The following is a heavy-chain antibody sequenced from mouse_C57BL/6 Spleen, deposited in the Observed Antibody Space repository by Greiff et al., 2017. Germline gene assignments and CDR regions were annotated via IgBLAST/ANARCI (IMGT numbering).Heavy chain of an antibody. CDR3: ARSLYDYDGNYYAMDY. J-gene: IGHJ4*01. V-gene: IGHV1-64*01. D-gene: IGHD2-4*01. CDR2: IHPNSGST. CDR1: GYTFTSYW. Sequence: VQLQQPGAELVKPGASVKLSCKASGYTFTSYWMHWVKQRPGQGLEWIGMIHPNSGSTNYNEKFKSKATLTVDKSSSTAYMQLSSLTSEDSAVYYCARSLYDYDGNYYAMDYWGQGTSVTVSS.